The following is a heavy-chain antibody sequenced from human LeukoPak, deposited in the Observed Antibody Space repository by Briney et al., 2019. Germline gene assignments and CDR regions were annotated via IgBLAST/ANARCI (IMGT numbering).Heavy chain of an antibody. D-gene: IGHD3-3*01. J-gene: IGHJ4*02. V-gene: IGHV4-4*07. CDR2: IYTSGST. CDR1: GGSISSYS. Sequence: SETLSLTCTVSGGSISSYSWTWIRQPAGKGLEWIGRIYTSGSTNYIPSLKSRVTMSVDTSKNQFSLKLSSVTAADTAVYYCARDRRDNYDFWSGYPDWGQGTLVTVSS. CDR3: ARDRRDNYDFWSGYPD.